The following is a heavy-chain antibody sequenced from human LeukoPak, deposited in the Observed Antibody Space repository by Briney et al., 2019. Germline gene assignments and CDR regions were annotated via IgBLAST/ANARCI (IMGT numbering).Heavy chain of an antibody. J-gene: IGHJ4*02. CDR2: IRGNGKT. Sequence: GGSLSLSCAASGLSFSSFALGWVRQGPGRGLEWVSSIRGNGKTFYADSVKGRFTLSSDSSRNTVYFQLNNLRVEDTAIYYCAKASWVSSTDAVRWGQGTLVTVSS. D-gene: IGHD6-19*01. CDR1: GLSFSSFA. CDR3: AKASWVSSTDAVR. V-gene: IGHV3-23*01.